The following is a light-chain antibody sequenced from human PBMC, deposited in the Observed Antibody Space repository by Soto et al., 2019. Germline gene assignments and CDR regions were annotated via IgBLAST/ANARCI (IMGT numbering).Light chain of an antibody. CDR1: SGHSSYI. J-gene: IGLJ3*02. V-gene: IGLV4-60*02. Sequence: QSVLTQSSSASASLGSSVKLTCTLSSGHSSYIIAWHQQQPGKAPRYLMKLEGSGSYNKGSGVPDRFSGSSSGADRYLTISSRQFEDEADYCCETWDSNTRVFGGGTKLTVL. CDR3: ETWDSNTRV. CDR2: LEGSGSY.